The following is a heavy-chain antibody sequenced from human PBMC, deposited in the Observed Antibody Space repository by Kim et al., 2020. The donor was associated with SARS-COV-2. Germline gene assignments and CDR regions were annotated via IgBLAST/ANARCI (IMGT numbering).Heavy chain of an antibody. CDR1: GGSISSYY. V-gene: IGHV4-4*07. D-gene: IGHD3-22*01. CDR2: IYTSGST. Sequence: SETLSLTCTVSGGSISSYYWSWIRQPAGKGLEWIGRIYTSGSTNYNPSLKSRVTMSVDTSKNQFSLKLSSVTAADTAVYYCARVGTYYYDSSGYSYAFDIWGQGTMVTVSS. CDR3: ARVGTYYYDSSGYSYAFDI. J-gene: IGHJ3*02.